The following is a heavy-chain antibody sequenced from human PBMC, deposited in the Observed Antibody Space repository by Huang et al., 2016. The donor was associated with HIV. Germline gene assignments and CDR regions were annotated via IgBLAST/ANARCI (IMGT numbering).Heavy chain of an antibody. D-gene: IGHD5-18*01. Sequence: EVLLVQSGAELKEPGESLKISGKASGYGFSSSWNGWVRQKPGKGLEWMGIIYPRDSETKSSPSFDGQVTISADKSTRTAYLQWESLKAPDTAIYFCARQVDGFRSHFDFWGQGTLVSVSS. V-gene: IGHV5-51*01. CDR3: ARQVDGFRSHFDF. J-gene: IGHJ4*02. CDR1: GYGFSSSW. CDR2: IYPRDSET.